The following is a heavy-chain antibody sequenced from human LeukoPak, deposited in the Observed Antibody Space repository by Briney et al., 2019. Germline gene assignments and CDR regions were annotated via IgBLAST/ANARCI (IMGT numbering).Heavy chain of an antibody. Sequence: SETLSLTCTVSGGSVSSGSYYWSWIRQPPGKGLEWIGYIYSSGSTNYNPSLKSRVTISVDASKTQFSLKLSSVTAADTAVYYCARSYASGCYPYWGQGTLVTVSS. D-gene: IGHD3-16*02. J-gene: IGHJ4*02. CDR1: GGSVSSGSYY. CDR2: IYSSGST. CDR3: ARSYASGCYPY. V-gene: IGHV4-61*01.